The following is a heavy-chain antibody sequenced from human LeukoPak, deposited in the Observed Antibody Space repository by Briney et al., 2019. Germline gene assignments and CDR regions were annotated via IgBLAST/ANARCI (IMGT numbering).Heavy chain of an antibody. V-gene: IGHV4-39*01. CDR2: IYYSGST. CDR1: GGSISSSSYY. CDR3: ARQGVSLVRGFDY. Sequence: SETLSLTCTVSGGSISSSSYYWGWIRQPPGKGQEWIGSIYYSGSTYYNPSLKSRVTISVDTSKNQFSLKLSSVTAADTAVYYCARQGVSLVRGFDYWGQGTLVTVSS. D-gene: IGHD6-6*01. J-gene: IGHJ4*02.